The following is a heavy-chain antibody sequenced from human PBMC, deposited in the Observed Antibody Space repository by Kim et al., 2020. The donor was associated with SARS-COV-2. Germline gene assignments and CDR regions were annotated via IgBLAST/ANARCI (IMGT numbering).Heavy chain of an antibody. Sequence: TKKAQNLQGRVTMTTDTSTSTAYMELKNLRSDDTAVYFCAAGIGSGWFFDYWGQGTLVAVSS. D-gene: IGHD6-19*01. V-gene: IGHV1-18*01. CDR3: AAGIGSGWFFDY. CDR2: T. J-gene: IGHJ4*02.